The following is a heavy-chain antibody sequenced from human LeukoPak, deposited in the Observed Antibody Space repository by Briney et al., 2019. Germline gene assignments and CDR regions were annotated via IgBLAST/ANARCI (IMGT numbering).Heavy chain of an antibody. CDR2: IYYSGST. D-gene: IGHD2-15*01. V-gene: IGHV4-59*12. Sequence: PSETLSLTCTVSGGSINSYYWNWIRQPPGKGLEWIGYIYYSGSTNYNPSLKSRVTISVDTSKNQFSLKLSSVTAADTAVYYCARGLRVVNCSGGSCYPPFDYWGQGTLVTVSS. CDR3: ARGLRVVNCSGGSCYPPFDY. J-gene: IGHJ4*02. CDR1: GGSINSYY.